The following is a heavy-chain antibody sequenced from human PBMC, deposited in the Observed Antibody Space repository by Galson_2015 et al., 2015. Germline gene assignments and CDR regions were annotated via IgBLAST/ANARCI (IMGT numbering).Heavy chain of an antibody. Sequence: SLRLSCAASEFTFTNYWMNWVRQAPGKGLEWLANIKPDGSDRYYVDSVKGRFTISRDNAKNSLYLQMNSLRAEDTAVYYCARDFIAVGGLDVWGQGTTVTVS. CDR2: IKPDGSDR. CDR1: EFTFTNYW. CDR3: ARDFIAVGGLDV. V-gene: IGHV3-7*03. D-gene: IGHD3-16*02. J-gene: IGHJ6*02.